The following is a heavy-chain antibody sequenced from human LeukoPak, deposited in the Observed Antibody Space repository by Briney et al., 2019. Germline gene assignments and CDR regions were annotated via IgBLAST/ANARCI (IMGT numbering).Heavy chain of an antibody. V-gene: IGHV3-23*01. D-gene: IGHD6-13*01. CDR3: AKDVIAAAGTSVYYFDY. Sequence: GGSLRLSCAASGFTFSSYAMSWVRQAPGKGLEWVSAISGSGGSTYYADSVKGRFTISRDNSKNTLYLQMNSLRAEDTAVYYCAKDVIAAAGTSVYYFDYWGRGTLVTVSS. CDR1: GFTFSSYA. J-gene: IGHJ4*02. CDR2: ISGSGGST.